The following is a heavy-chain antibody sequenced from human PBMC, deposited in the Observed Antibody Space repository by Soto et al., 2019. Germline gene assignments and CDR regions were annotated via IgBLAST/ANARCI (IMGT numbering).Heavy chain of an antibody. V-gene: IGHV2-5*02. CDR3: ARDSTGWYGFDY. CDR1: GFSLDTSGVG. D-gene: IGHD6-19*01. CDR2: IYWDDDK. Sequence: QITLQESGPTLVKPTQTLTLTCTFSGFSLDTSGVGVGWIRQPPGKALEWLALIYWDDDKRYWPSLKSRLTITKDTSKNQVVLTMTNMDPVDTATYYCARDSTGWYGFDYWGQGILVTVSS. J-gene: IGHJ4*02.